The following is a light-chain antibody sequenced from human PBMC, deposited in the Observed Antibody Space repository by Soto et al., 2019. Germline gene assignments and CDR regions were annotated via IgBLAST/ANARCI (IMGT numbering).Light chain of an antibody. CDR3: SSYTSSRTLV. Sequence: QSVLTQPASVSGSPGQSITISCTGTSSDVGGYNYVSWYQQHPGKAPKLIIYDVSNRPSGVSNRFSGSKSDNTASLTISGLQAEDEADYYCSSYTSSRTLVFGGGTQLTVL. J-gene: IGLJ3*02. CDR1: SSDVGGYNY. V-gene: IGLV2-14*01. CDR2: DVS.